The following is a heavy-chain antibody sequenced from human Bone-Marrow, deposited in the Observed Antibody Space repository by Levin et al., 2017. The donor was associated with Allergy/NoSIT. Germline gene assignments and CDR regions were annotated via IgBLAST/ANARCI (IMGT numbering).Heavy chain of an antibody. CDR3: ARLFDPRRNYDILTGYVDGSDI. CDR2: IWHDGSHN. D-gene: IGHD3-9*01. CDR1: GFLFSSSG. J-gene: IGHJ3*02. Sequence: PGGSLRLSCAASGFLFSSSGMHWVRQAPGKGPEWVAVIWHDGSHNHYEDSVKGRFTISRDNAKNMVYLQMDSLRVEDTAVYYCARLFDPRRNYDILTGYVDGSDIWGQGTMVTVSS. V-gene: IGHV3-33*01.